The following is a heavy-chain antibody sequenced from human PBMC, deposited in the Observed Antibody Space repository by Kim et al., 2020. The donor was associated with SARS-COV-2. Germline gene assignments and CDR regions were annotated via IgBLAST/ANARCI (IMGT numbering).Heavy chain of an antibody. CDR3: AGEGRRDDILTGEFFDY. V-gene: IGHV3-7*03. Sequence: GGSLRLSCAASGFTFSSYWMSWVRQAPGKGLEWVANIKQDGSEKYYVDSVKGRFTISRDNAKNSLYLQMNSLRAEDTAVYYCAGEGRRDDILTGEFFDYWGQGTLVTVSS. CDR1: GFTFSSYW. CDR2: IKQDGSEK. D-gene: IGHD3-9*01. J-gene: IGHJ4*02.